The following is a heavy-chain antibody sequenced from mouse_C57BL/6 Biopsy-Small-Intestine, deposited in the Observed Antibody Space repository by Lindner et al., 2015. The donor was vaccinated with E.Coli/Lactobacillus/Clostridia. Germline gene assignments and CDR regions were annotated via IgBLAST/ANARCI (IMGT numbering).Heavy chain of an antibody. Sequence: VQLQESGAELVKPGASVKLSCKASGYIFTEYTLNWVKQRSGQGLEWIGWIYPGTDSFKYNERFKGKATLTADKSSSTAYLELSGLTSEDSAVYFCARHEAPIITTSWFPYWGQGTLVTVSA. J-gene: IGHJ3*01. V-gene: IGHV1-62-2*01. CDR1: GYIFTEYT. D-gene: IGHD1-1*01. CDR2: IYPGTDSF. CDR3: ARHEAPIITTSWFPY.